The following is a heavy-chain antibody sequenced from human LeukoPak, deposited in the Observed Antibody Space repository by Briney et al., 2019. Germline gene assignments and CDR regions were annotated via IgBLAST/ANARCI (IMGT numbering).Heavy chain of an antibody. Sequence: PSETLSLTCTVSGGSISSSGYYWGWIRQPPGKGLEWIGSIYYSGSAYYNPSLKSRVTIFVDTSKNQFSLKLSSVTAADTAVYYCARGGYSYGYDYYYYMDVWGKGTTVTVSS. CDR1: GGSISSSGYY. CDR2: IYYSGSA. CDR3: ARGGYSYGYDYYYYMDV. J-gene: IGHJ6*03. V-gene: IGHV4-39*01. D-gene: IGHD5-18*01.